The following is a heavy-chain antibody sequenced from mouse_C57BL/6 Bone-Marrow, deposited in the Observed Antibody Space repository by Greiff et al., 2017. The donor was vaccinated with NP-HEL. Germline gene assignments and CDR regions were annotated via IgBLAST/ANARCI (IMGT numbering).Heavy chain of an antibody. D-gene: IGHD1-1*01. CDR3: ASNYYGSSGYFDY. J-gene: IGHJ2*01. CDR2: IDPSDSET. Sequence: QVQLQQSGAELVRPGSSVKLSCKASGYTFTSYWMHWVKQRPIQGLEWIGNIDPSDSETHYNQKFKDKATLTVDKSSSTAYMQLSSLTSEDSAVYYCASNYYGSSGYFDYWGQGTTLTVSS. V-gene: IGHV1-52*01. CDR1: GYTFTSYW.